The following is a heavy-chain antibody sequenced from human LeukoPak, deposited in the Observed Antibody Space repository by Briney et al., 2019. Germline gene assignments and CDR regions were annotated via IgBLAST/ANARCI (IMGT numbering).Heavy chain of an antibody. CDR1: GFTFSSYG. J-gene: IGHJ4*02. CDR3: AKLSSFTHGLDY. V-gene: IGHV3-30*18. Sequence: PGGSLRLSCAASGFTFSSYGMQWVRQAPGKGLEWVAVISYDGSNKYYADSVKGRFTISRDNTKNTMYLQMNSLRAEDPAVYYCAKLSSFTHGLDYWGQGTLVTVSS. CDR2: ISYDGSNK.